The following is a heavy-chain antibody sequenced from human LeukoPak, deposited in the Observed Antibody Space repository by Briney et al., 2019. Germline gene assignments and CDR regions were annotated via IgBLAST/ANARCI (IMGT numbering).Heavy chain of an antibody. CDR2: VNPSSGST. CDR3: ARAVGPRGGNWFDP. Sequence: GASVKVSCKASGYTFTSYFMHWVRQAPGQGLEWMGVVNPSSGSTTYSHKFQGRVTMTRDTSTSTVYMDLGSLRSDDTAVYYCARAVGPRGGNWFDPWGQGTLVTVSS. D-gene: IGHD1-26*01. V-gene: IGHV1-46*01. CDR1: GYTFTSYF. J-gene: IGHJ5*02.